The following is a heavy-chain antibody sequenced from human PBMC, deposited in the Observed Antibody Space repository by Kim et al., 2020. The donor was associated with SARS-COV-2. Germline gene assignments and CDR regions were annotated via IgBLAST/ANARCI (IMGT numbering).Heavy chain of an antibody. J-gene: IGHJ5*02. CDR2: IYPGDSDT. D-gene: IGHD3-16*02. CDR3: ARTLPSLRLGELSKEWFDP. Sequence: GESLKISFPCSGYSFTSYWIGWVRQMPGKGLEWMGIIYPGDSDTRYSPSFQGQVTISADKSISTAYLQWSSLKASDTAMYYCARTLPSLRLGELSKEWFDPWGQGTLVTVSS. V-gene: IGHV5-51*01. CDR1: GYSFTSYW.